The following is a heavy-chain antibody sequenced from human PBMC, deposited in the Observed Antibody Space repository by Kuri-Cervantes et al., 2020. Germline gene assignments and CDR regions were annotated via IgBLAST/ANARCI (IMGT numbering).Heavy chain of an antibody. D-gene: IGHD4-17*01. CDR1: GFTFSLYS. CDR3: AKRTTVTTPLNFRDWRFDL. Sequence: GESLKISCAGSGFTFSLYSLNWVRQAPGKGLEWVSYISPSSDTVYYADSVKGRFTISRDNARDSVYLQMNSLRAEDAATYYCAKRTTVTTPLNFRDWRFDLWGRGTLVTVSS. CDR2: ISPSSDTV. J-gene: IGHJ2*01. V-gene: IGHV3-48*01.